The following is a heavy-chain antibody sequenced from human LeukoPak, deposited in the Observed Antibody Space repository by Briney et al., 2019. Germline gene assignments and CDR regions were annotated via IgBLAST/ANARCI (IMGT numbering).Heavy chain of an antibody. CDR1: GFTFSSYW. J-gene: IGHJ4*02. V-gene: IGHV3-7*05. D-gene: IGHD5-18*01. Sequence: GGSLRLSCAASGFTFSSYWMSWVRQAPRKGLEWVANIKQDGSDKYYVDSVKGRFTISRDNAKNSLYLQMNSLRAEDTAVYYCARDHGYSYDRFLDYWGQGTLVTVSS. CDR2: IKQDGSDK. CDR3: ARDHGYSYDRFLDY.